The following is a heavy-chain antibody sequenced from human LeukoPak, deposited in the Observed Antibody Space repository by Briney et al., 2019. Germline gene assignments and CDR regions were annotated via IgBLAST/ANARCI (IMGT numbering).Heavy chain of an antibody. CDR2: IYYSGST. Sequence: PSETLSLTCTVSGGSVSSGSYYWSWIRQPPGKGLEWIGYIYYSGSTNYNPSPKSRVTISVDTSKNQFSLKLSSVTAADTAVYYCASGDIVVVPAAGKSYYYYYGMDVWGQGTTVTVSS. V-gene: IGHV4-61*01. D-gene: IGHD2-2*01. J-gene: IGHJ6*02. CDR1: GGSVSSGSYY. CDR3: ASGDIVVVPAAGKSYYYYYGMDV.